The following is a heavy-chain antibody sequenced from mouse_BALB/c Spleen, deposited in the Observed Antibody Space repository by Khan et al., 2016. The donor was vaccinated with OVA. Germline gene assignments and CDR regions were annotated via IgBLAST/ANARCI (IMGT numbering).Heavy chain of an antibody. CDR3: ARFFGNYGWYFDV. CDR1: GFSLTNYG. J-gene: IGHJ1*01. V-gene: IGHV2-9*02. Sequence: QVQLKQSGPAMVAPSQSLSITCTVSGFSLTNYGVHWVRQPPGKGLEWLGLIWAGGRTNYNSALMSRLSISNDNSKSQVFLKMNSLQADDTAIYYCARFFGNYGWYFDVWGAGTTVTVSS. CDR2: IWAGGRT. D-gene: IGHD2-1*01.